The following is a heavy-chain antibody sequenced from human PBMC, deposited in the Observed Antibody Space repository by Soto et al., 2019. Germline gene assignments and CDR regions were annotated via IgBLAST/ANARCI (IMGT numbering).Heavy chain of an antibody. D-gene: IGHD5-12*01. Sequence: QVQLQQSGPVLLKPSQTLSLTCVISGDSISNERAGWNWVRQSPSRGLEWLGRPYYGSEWFNDYAQPVPTRIIMNPDPSKTQLSPQLKSVTPDDPAVYYCARVLVAPLPTLDYWGQGTLATISS. J-gene: IGHJ4*02. CDR1: GDSISNERAG. CDR3: ARVLVAPLPTLDY. V-gene: IGHV6-1*01. CDR2: PYYGSEWFN.